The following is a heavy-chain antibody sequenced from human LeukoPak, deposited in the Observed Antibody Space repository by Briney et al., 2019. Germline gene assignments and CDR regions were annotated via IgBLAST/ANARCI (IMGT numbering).Heavy chain of an antibody. CDR1: GFIFSSYA. D-gene: IGHD6-13*01. V-gene: IGHV3-23*01. CDR2: ISGSGSSR. CDR3: AKDIAAAGDY. J-gene: IGHJ4*02. Sequence: QAGGSLRLSCAASGFIFSSYALTWVRQAPGKGLEWVSVISGSGSSRYYADSVKGRFTISRDNSKNTVFLQMNSLRVEDTAIYYCAKDIAAAGDYWGQGTLVTVSS.